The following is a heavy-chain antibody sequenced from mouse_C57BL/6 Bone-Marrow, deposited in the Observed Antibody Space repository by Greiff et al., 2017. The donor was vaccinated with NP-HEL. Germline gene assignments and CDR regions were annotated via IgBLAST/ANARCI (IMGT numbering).Heavy chain of an antibody. D-gene: IGHD1-1*01. J-gene: IGHJ4*01. CDR1: GYTFTDYY. Sequence: VQLQQSGAELVKPGASVKISCKASGYTFTDYYINWVKQRPGQGLEWIGKIGPGSGSTYYNEKFKGKATLTADKSSSTAYMQLSSLTSEDSAVYFCAGVYYGSSYDYYAMDYWGQGTSVTVSS. CDR3: AGVYYGSSYDYYAMDY. CDR2: IGPGSGST. V-gene: IGHV1-77*01.